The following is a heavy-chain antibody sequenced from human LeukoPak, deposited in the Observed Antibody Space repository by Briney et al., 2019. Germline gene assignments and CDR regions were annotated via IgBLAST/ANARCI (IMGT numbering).Heavy chain of an antibody. J-gene: IGHJ4*02. V-gene: IGHV1-46*01. CDR1: GYTFTSYY. D-gene: IGHD1-26*01. CDR3: ARDFWVLSGSYSSRYFDY. CDR2: INPSGGST. Sequence: ASVKVSCKASGYTFTSYYMHWVRQAPGQGLEWMGIINPSGGSTNYAQKFQGRVTMTRDMSTSTVYMELSSLRSEDTAVYYCARDFWVLSGSYSSRYFDYWGQGTLVTVSS.